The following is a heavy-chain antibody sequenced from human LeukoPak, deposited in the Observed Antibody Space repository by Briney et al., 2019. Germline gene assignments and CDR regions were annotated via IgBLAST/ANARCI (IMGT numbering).Heavy chain of an antibody. CDR3: ARLHYDVLTGPFDY. Sequence: PGGSLRLSCAASGITVGTNYVSWVRQAPGKGLEWVSIIYSGGGTYYADSVKGRFTISRENSKNTLWLQMNSLGAEDTAVYYCARLHYDVLTGPFDYWGQGTLVTVSS. CDR1: GITVGTNY. CDR2: IYSGGGT. V-gene: IGHV3-66*04. J-gene: IGHJ4*02. D-gene: IGHD3-9*01.